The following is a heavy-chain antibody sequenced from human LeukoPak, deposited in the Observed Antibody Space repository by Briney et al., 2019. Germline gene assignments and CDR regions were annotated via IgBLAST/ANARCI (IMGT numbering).Heavy chain of an antibody. Sequence: GGSLRLSCAASGFPFSSFGMHWVRQAPGKGLERVAYIRHDGINEYYADSVKGRFTISRDISKKTLYLQMNSLRAEDTAVYYCARDRSMIVVVDAFDIWGQGTMVTVSS. CDR3: ARDRSMIVVVDAFDI. V-gene: IGHV3-30*02. J-gene: IGHJ3*02. CDR2: IRHDGINE. CDR1: GFPFSSFG. D-gene: IGHD3-22*01.